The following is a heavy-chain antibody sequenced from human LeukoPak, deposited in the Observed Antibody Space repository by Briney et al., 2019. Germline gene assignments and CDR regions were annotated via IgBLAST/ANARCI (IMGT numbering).Heavy chain of an antibody. J-gene: IGHJ4*02. V-gene: IGHV3-53*01. CDR2: IYSGGST. D-gene: IGHD5-18*01. CDR3: TTVVGAQLWSKAV. CDR1: GFTVSSNY. Sequence: GGSLRLSCAASGFTVSSNYRSWVRQAPGKGLEWVSIIYSGGSTFYADSVKGRFTISRDNSKNTLYLQMNSLRAEDTAVYYCTTVVGAQLWSKAVWGQGTLVTVSS.